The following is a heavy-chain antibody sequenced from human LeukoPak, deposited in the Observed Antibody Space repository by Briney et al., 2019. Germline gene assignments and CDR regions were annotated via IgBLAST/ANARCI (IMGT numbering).Heavy chain of an antibody. CDR1: GGSIGSSSYY. J-gene: IGHJ5*02. Sequence: SETLSLTCTVSGGSIGSSSYYWGWIRQPPGKGLEWIGSIYYSGSTYYNPSLKSRVTKSVDTSKNQFSLKLSSVTAADTAVYYCARQAPSSLNWFDPWGQGTLVTVSS. CDR3: ARQAPSSLNWFDP. D-gene: IGHD6-6*01. CDR2: IYYSGST. V-gene: IGHV4-39*01.